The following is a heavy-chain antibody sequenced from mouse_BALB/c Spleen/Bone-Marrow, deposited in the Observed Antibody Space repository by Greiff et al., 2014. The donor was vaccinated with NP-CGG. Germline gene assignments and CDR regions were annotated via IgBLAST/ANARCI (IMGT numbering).Heavy chain of an antibody. CDR3: ARLGNYGPSYAMDY. CDR1: GFNIKDTY. J-gene: IGHJ4*01. CDR2: IDPANGNT. Sequence: EVQLVESGAELVKPGASVKLSCIASGFNIKDTYMHWVKQRPEQGLEWIGRIDPANGNTKYDPKFQGKATITADTSSNTAYLQLSSLTSEDTAVYYCARLGNYGPSYAMDYWGQGTSVTVSS. D-gene: IGHD2-1*01. V-gene: IGHV14-3*02.